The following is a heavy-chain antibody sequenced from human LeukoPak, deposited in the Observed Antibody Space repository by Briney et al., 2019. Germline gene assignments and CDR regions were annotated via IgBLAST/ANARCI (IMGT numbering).Heavy chain of an antibody. J-gene: IGHJ5*02. CDR2: IYYSGST. V-gene: IGHV4-59*01. D-gene: IGHD4-17*01. CDR1: GGSISSYY. Sequence: PSETLSLTCTVSGGSISSYYWSWIRQPPGKGLEWIGYIYYSGSTNYNPSLKSRVTISVDTSKNQFSLKLSSLPAADTAVYYWARSVTPTNWFDPWGQGTLVTVSS. CDR3: ARSVTPTNWFDP.